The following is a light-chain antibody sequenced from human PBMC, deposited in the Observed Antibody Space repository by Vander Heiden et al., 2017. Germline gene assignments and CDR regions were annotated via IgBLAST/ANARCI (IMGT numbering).Light chain of an antibody. Sequence: DIVLTQSPGPLSLSPGERATLSCRASQSVSSSYLAWYQQKPGQAPRLLIYGASSRATGIPDRFSGSGSGTDFTLTISRLEPEDFAVYYCQQYGSSPLMYTFGQGTKLEIK. CDR3: QQYGSSPLMYT. V-gene: IGKV3-20*01. CDR2: GAS. J-gene: IGKJ2*01. CDR1: QSVSSSY.